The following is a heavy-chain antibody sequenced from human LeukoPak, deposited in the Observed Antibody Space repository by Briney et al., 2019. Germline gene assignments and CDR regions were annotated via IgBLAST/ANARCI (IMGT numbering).Heavy chain of an antibody. D-gene: IGHD3-10*01. Sequence: ASVKVSCKASGYTFTGYYMNWVRQAPGQGLEWMGRINPNSGGTNYAQKFQGRVTMTRDTSISTAYMELSRLRSDDTAVYYCARVFRVPYDAFDIWGQGTMVTVSS. CDR1: GYTFTGYY. CDR2: INPNSGGT. V-gene: IGHV1-2*06. J-gene: IGHJ3*02. CDR3: ARVFRVPYDAFDI.